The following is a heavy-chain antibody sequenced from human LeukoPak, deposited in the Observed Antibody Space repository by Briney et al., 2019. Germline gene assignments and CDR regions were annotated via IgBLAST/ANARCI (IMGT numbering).Heavy chain of an antibody. Sequence: ASVTVSFKASGYTFTGYYMHWVRQAPGQGLQWMGWINPNSGGTNYAQKFQGRVTMTSDTSISTAYMELSRLRSDDTAVYYCARELPATAIDYWGQGTLVTVSS. D-gene: IGHD2-2*02. V-gene: IGHV1-2*02. J-gene: IGHJ4*02. CDR1: GYTFTGYY. CDR2: INPNSGGT. CDR3: ARELPATAIDY.